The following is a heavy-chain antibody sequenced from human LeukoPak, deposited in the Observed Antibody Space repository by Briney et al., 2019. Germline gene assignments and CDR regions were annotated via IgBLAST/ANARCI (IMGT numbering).Heavy chain of an antibody. V-gene: IGHV3-48*04. Sequence: PGGSLRLSCAVSGFPFTLYNMNWVRQAPGKGLEWLSYISSSTNTIYYADSVKGRFTISRDNAKNSLYLQMNGLGAEDTAVYYCARELNGYGYHFFDYWGPGTLVTVSS. CDR2: ISSSTNTI. CDR3: ARELNGYGYHFFDY. D-gene: IGHD3-16*01. CDR1: GFPFTLYN. J-gene: IGHJ4*02.